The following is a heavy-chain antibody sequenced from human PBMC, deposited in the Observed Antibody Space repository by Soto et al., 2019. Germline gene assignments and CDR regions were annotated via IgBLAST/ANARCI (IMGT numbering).Heavy chain of an antibody. Sequence: QVTLKASGPVLVKPTETLTLTCTVSGFSLSNARMGVSWIRQPPGKALEWLAHIFSNDEKSSSTSLKSRLTISKDTSTSQVVLTMTNLDPVDTATYYCARLDCPSTSCHTYDPDYCGQGTLVTVSS. CDR1: GFSLSNARMG. CDR3: ARLDCPSTSCHTYDPDY. D-gene: IGHD2-2*01. V-gene: IGHV2-26*01. CDR2: IFSNDEK. J-gene: IGHJ4*02.